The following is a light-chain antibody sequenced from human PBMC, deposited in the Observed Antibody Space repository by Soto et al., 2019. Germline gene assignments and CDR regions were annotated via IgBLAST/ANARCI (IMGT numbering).Light chain of an antibody. Sequence: QSVLTQPPSASGTPGQRVTISCSGSSSNIGSNTVNWYQQLPRTAPKLLIYSNNQRPSGVPDRFSGSKSGTSASLAISGLQSEDEDDYYCAAWEGSLNVHHVVFGGGTKLTVL. V-gene: IGLV1-44*01. J-gene: IGLJ2*01. CDR3: AAWEGSLNVHHVV. CDR2: SNN. CDR1: SSNIGSNT.